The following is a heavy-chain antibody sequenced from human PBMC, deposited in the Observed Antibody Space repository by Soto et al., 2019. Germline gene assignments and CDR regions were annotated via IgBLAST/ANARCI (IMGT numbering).Heavy chain of an antibody. CDR2: IIPIFGTA. D-gene: IGHD6-13*01. Sequence: ASVKVSCKASGGTFSSYAISWVRQAPGQGLEWMGGIIPIFGTANYAQKFQGRVTITADESTSTAYMELSSLRSEDTAVYYCAVSPRDRGAAAGYYYYGMDVWGQGTTVTVSS. J-gene: IGHJ6*02. V-gene: IGHV1-69*13. CDR3: AVSPRDRGAAAGYYYYGMDV. CDR1: GGTFSSYA.